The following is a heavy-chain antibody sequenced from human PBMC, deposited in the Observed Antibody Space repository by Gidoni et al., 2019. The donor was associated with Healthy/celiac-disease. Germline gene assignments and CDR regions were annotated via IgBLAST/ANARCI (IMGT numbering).Heavy chain of an antibody. J-gene: IGHJ4*02. V-gene: IGHV4-39*01. CDR2: IYYSGST. CDR3: ASHASYDFWSGNLDY. Sequence: QLQLQESGPGLVKPSATLSLTCTVSGGSISSSSYYWGWIRQPPGKGLEWIGSIYYSGSTYYNPSLKSRVTISVDTSKNQFSLKLSSVTAADTAVYYCASHASYDFWSGNLDYWGQGTLVTVSS. D-gene: IGHD3-3*01. CDR1: GGSISSSSYY.